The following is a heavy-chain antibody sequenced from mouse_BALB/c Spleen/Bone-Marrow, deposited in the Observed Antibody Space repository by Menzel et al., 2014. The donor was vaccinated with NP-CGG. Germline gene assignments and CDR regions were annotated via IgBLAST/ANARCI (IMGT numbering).Heavy chain of an antibody. CDR2: IHPGDGDT. V-gene: IGHV1-80*01. CDR3: ARVYYGNLDY. Sequence: QVQLQQSGAELVRPGSSVKISCKASGYTFTNFWMNWVKQRPGQGLEWIGQIHPGDGDTNNNGKFKGKATLTTDKYSSTAYMQLSSLSSEDSAVYFCARVYYGNLDYWGQATTITVSS. CDR1: GYTFTNFW. D-gene: IGHD2-1*01. J-gene: IGHJ2*01.